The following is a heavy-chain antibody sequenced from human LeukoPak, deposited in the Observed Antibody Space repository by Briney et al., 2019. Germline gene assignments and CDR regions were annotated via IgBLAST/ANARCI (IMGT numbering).Heavy chain of an antibody. V-gene: IGHV3-21*01. CDR3: ASDSSGWYYFDY. Sequence: GGSLRLSCAASGFTFSSYSMNWVRQAPGKGPEWVSSISSSSSYIYYADSVKGRFTISRDNAKNSLYLQMNSLRAEDTAVYYCASDSSGWYYFDYWGQGTLVTVSS. CDR2: ISSSSSYI. J-gene: IGHJ4*02. CDR1: GFTFSSYS. D-gene: IGHD6-19*01.